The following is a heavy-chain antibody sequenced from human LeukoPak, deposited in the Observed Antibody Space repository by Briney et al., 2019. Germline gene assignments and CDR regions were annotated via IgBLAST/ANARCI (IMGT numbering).Heavy chain of an antibody. Sequence: ASVKVSCKASGYTFTGYYMHWVRQAPGQGLEWMGWINPNSGGTNYAQKFQGRVTMTRDTSISTAYMELSRLRSDDTAVYYCARGKTARRIAAAGTDLFDPWGQGTLVTVSS. CDR2: INPNSGGT. CDR3: ARGKTARRIAAAGTDLFDP. CDR1: GYTFTGYY. D-gene: IGHD6-13*01. J-gene: IGHJ5*02. V-gene: IGHV1-2*02.